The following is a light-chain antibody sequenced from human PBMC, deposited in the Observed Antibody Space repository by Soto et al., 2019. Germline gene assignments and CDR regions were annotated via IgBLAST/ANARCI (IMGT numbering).Light chain of an antibody. CDR2: GAS. J-gene: IGKJ4*01. V-gene: IGKV1-39*01. CDR3: QQFFNSALT. Sequence: DIQLTQSPSSLSASLGDSITITCRASETISTFLNWYQEKPGKAPRLLVSGASYMQGGFPVRFSASGSGTLFTLTIDKLQCEDFAVYFWQQFFNSALTFGGGTRLEI. CDR1: ETISTF.